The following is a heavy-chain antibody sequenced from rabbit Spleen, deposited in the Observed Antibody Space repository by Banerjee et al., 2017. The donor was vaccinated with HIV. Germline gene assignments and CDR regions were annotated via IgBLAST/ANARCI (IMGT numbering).Heavy chain of an antibody. J-gene: IGHJ6*01. CDR2: IYAGTIGST. Sequence: QQQLVESGGGLVQPEASLTLTCKASGFSFSSGYDMCWVRQAPGKGLEWIACIYAGTIGSTYAASWAKGRFTCSITSPTTGTLEMARLTASDTAAYFGARDDGTSCATYGMDLWGPGTLVTVS. CDR1: GFSFSSGYD. D-gene: IGHD8-1*01. CDR3: ARDDGTSCATYGMDL. V-gene: IGHV1S45*01.